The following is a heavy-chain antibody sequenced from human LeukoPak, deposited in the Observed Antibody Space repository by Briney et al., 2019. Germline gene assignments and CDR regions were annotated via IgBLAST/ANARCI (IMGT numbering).Heavy chain of an antibody. V-gene: IGHV3-53*01. CDR3: ASLSGSYYYLDY. Sequence: GGSLRLSCAASEFSVGSNYMTWVRQAPGKGLEWVSLIYSGGSTYYADSVKGRFTISRDNSKNTLYPQMNSLRAEDTAVYYCASLSGSYYYLDYWGQGTLVTVSS. J-gene: IGHJ4*02. CDR1: EFSVGSNY. D-gene: IGHD1-26*01. CDR2: IYSGGST.